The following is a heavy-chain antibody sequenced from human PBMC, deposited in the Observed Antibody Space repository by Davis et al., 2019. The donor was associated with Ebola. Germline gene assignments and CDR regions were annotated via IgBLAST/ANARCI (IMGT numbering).Heavy chain of an antibody. Sequence: PGGSLRLSCAASGFDFSTYGMHWVRQAPGKGLDWVAVISHDGSNKYYGDSVRGRFTVSRDNSKDTVYLEMNGLRPEDTALYFCARPAQTYDWYWERGMDVWGEGTTVTVSS. D-gene: IGHD3-9*01. CDR2: ISHDGSNK. V-gene: IGHV3-30*03. CDR1: GFDFSTYG. CDR3: ARPAQTYDWYWERGMDV. J-gene: IGHJ6*04.